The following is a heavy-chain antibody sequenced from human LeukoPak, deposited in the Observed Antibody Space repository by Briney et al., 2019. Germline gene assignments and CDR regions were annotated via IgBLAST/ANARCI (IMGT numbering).Heavy chain of an antibody. D-gene: IGHD3-10*01. J-gene: IGHJ4*02. V-gene: IGHV1-18*01. CDR3: ARGDRFGESYYFDY. CDR1: GYTFTSYS. Sequence: ASVKVSCKASGYTFTSYSMNWVRQAPGQGLEWMGWISAYNGNTNYAQKLQGRVTMTTDTSTSTAYMELRSLRSDDTAVYYCARGDRFGESYYFDYWGQGTLVTVSS. CDR2: ISAYNGNT.